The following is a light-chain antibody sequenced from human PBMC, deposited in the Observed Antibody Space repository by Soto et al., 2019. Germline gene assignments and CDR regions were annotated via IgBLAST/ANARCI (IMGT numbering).Light chain of an antibody. V-gene: IGLV6-57*04. CDR1: SGSIASNY. CDR3: QSYDSSNVV. Sequence: NFMLTQPHSVSESPGKTVTISCTLSSGSIASNYVQWYQQRPGSAPTTVIYEDNQRPSGVPDRFSGSIDSSSNSASLTISGLKTEDEADYSCQSYDSSNVVFGGGTKLTVL. J-gene: IGLJ2*01. CDR2: EDN.